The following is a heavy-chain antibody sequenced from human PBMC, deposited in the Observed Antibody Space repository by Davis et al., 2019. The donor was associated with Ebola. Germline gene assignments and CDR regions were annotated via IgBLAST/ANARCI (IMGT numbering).Heavy chain of an antibody. J-gene: IGHJ4*02. CDR3: ARGPYSYHFWSGFYS. D-gene: IGHD3-3*01. V-gene: IGHV4-4*07. Sequence: PSETLSLTCTVYGGSISGSDLTWIRQSAGKELDWIGRSYVDGRTNYNPSLKSRVTLSVDTSKNQFSLSLTSLTAADTAVYYCARGPYSYHFWSGFYSWGPGTLVTVSS. CDR1: GGSISGSD. CDR2: SYVDGRT.